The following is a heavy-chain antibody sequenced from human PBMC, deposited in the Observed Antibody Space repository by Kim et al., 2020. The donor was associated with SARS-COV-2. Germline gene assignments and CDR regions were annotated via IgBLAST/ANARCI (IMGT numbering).Heavy chain of an antibody. CDR1: GFTFTNSA. V-gene: IGHV1-58*02. CDR3: AATVTVTSGGYYGLDV. Sequence: SVKVSCKASGFTFTNSAMQWVRQARGQRLEWIGWILVGSGNTNKAPKFHERVTITRDMSTSTAYMELSSLTPEDTAVYYCAATVTVTSGGYYGLDVWGQGTTVTVSS. D-gene: IGHD4-17*01. CDR2: ILVGSGNT. J-gene: IGHJ6*02.